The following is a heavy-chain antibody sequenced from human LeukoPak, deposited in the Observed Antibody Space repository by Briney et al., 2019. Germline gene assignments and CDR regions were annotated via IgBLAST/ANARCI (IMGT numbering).Heavy chain of an antibody. CDR2: ISSSSSTI. V-gene: IGHV3-48*01. CDR1: GFTFSSYS. Sequence: GGSLRLSCAASGFTFSSYSMNWVRQAPGKGLEWVSCISSSSSTIYYADSVKGRFTISRYNAKNSLYLQMNSLRAEDTAVYYCARDSRGSGSYYNVRYFDYWGQGTLVTVSS. CDR3: ARDSRGSGSYYNVRYFDY. D-gene: IGHD3-10*01. J-gene: IGHJ4*02.